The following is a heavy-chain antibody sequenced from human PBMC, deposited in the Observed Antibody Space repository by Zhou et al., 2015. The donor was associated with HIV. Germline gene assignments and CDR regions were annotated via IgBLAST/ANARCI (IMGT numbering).Heavy chain of an antibody. V-gene: IGHV1-69*01. CDR1: GGTFSTYA. CDR3: AREGWGSWYFDL. J-gene: IGHJ2*01. D-gene: IGHD7-27*01. CDR2: IIPLFTTP. Sequence: QVQLAQSGAEVKKPGSSVKVSCKTSGGTFSTYAISWVRQAPGQGLEWMGGIIPLFTTPKYAEKFQDRVTITADESTSTAYMDLSSLRSEDTAVYYCAREGWGSWYFDLWGRGTLVSVSS.